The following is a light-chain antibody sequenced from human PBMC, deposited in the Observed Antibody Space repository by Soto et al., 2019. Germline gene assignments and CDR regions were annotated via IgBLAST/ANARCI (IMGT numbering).Light chain of an antibody. Sequence: DIQMTQSPSTLSASVGDRVTITCRVSQSISSYLAWYQQRPGNSPKLLIYMASTLEIGVPSRFSGSGSGTEFTLTISSLQPDDFATYYCQQYNTYATFGQGTRLEI. CDR1: QSISSY. CDR2: MAS. J-gene: IGKJ5*01. CDR3: QQYNTYAT. V-gene: IGKV1-5*03.